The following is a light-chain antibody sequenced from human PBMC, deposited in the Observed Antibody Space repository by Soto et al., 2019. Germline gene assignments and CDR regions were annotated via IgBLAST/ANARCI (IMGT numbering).Light chain of an antibody. Sequence: IVLAHSPGSLSLSPGERATLSCGASQSVGSSYLAWYQQKPGQAPRLLIYGASSRATGIPDRFSGSGSGTDFTLTITRLEPEDFAVYYCQLYGRSITFGQGTRLEIK. CDR1: QSVGSSY. CDR3: QLYGRSIT. CDR2: GAS. V-gene: IGKV3-20*01. J-gene: IGKJ5*01.